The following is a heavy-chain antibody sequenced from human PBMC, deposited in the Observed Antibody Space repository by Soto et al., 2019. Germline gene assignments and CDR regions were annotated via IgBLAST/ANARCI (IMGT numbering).Heavy chain of an antibody. CDR3: AREDIVVVPALYNWFDP. V-gene: IGHV1-8*01. Sequence: ASVKVSCKASGYTLTSYDINWVRQATGQGLEWMGWMNPNSGNTGYAQKFQGRVTMTRNTSISTAYMELSSLRSEDTAVYYCAREDIVVVPALYNWFDPWGQGTLVTVSS. J-gene: IGHJ5*02. D-gene: IGHD2-2*01. CDR1: GYTLTSYD. CDR2: MNPNSGNT.